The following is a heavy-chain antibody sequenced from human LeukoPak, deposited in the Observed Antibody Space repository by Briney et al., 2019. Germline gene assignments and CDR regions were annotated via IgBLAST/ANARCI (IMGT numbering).Heavy chain of an antibody. CDR1: GYTFTGYY. D-gene: IGHD3-10*01. CDR2: INPNSGGT. Sequence: ASVKVSCKASGYTFTGYYMHWVRQAPGQGLEWMGWINPNSGGTNYAQKFQGRVTMTRDTSISTAYMELSRLRSDDTAVYYCAVIGVRGEGSFDYWGQGTLVTVSS. V-gene: IGHV1-2*02. CDR3: AVIGVRGEGSFDY. J-gene: IGHJ4*02.